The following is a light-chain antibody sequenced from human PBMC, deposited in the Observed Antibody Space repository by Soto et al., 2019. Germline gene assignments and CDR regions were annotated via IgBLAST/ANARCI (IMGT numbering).Light chain of an antibody. CDR2: GAS. CDR1: QSLSSSY. Sequence: EIELTQSPGTLSLSPGERATLSCRASQSLSSSYLAWYQQKPGQAPRLLIYGASSRATGTPDRFSGSGSGTDFTLTICRLEPEDFAVYYCQQYGRSPPFTFGQGTKLDIK. CDR3: QQYGRSPPFT. J-gene: IGKJ2*01. V-gene: IGKV3-20*01.